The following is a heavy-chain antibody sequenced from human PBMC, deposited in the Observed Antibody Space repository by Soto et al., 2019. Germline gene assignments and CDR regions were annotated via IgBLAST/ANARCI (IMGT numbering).Heavy chain of an antibody. Sequence: GGSLRPSSAASGFSFSRYVMNGVRQAPGKGLEWVSGSTGSGGSTYYADSVKGRFTISRDNTKSTLYLQMNSLRAEDTAVYYCAKSSAVTTKYWGQGT. CDR2: STGSGGST. CDR3: AKSSAVTTKY. D-gene: IGHD4-17*01. V-gene: IGHV3-23*01. CDR1: GFSFSRYV. J-gene: IGHJ4*02.